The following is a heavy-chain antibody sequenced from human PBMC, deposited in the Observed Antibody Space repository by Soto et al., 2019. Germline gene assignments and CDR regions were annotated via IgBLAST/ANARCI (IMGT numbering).Heavy chain of an antibody. Sequence: SETLSLTCTVSGGSIRSYCWTWIRQPPGEGLECIGCNCNNGSTNYNPSLKSRVTISVDKSKNQFSLKLSSVTAADTAVYYCARELTGYYYGSGSYYNTLYYYYGMDVWGQGTTVTVSS. V-gene: IGHV4-59*12. CDR1: GGSIRSYC. CDR2: NCNNGST. CDR3: ARELTGYYYGSGSYYNTLYYYYGMDV. J-gene: IGHJ6*02. D-gene: IGHD3-10*01.